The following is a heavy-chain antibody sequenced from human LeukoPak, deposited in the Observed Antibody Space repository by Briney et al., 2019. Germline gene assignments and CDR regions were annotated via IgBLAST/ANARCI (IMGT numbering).Heavy chain of an antibody. V-gene: IGHV3-23*01. D-gene: IGHD2-15*01. J-gene: IGHJ4*02. CDR2: ISGSGGST. CDR1: GFTFSSYG. CDR3: AKKEALYCSGGSCYYFDY. Sequence: GGSLRLSCAASGFTFSSYGMSWVRQAPGKGLEWVSGISGSGGSTYYADSVKGRFTISRDNSKNTLYLQMNSLRAEDTAVYYCAKKEALYCSGGSCYYFDYWGQGTLVTVSS.